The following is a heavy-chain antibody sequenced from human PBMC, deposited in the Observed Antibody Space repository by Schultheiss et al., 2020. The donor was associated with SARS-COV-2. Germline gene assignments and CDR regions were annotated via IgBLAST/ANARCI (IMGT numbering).Heavy chain of an antibody. V-gene: IGHV3-48*03. Sequence: GESLKISCAASGFTFSTYDMNWVRQAPGKGLEWISYMSSIDHIIFYAESVKGRFTISRDNSKNTLFLQMNSLRAEDTAVYYCARDLRDSSGCFDYWGQGTLVTVSS. J-gene: IGHJ4*02. CDR3: ARDLRDSSGCFDY. CDR2: MSSIDHII. D-gene: IGHD6-19*01. CDR1: GFTFSTYD.